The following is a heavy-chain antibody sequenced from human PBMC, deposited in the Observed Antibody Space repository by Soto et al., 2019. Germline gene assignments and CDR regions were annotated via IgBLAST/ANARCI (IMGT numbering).Heavy chain of an antibody. Sequence: EVQLVESGGGLVQPGGSLRLSCAASGFTVSGNYMSWVRQAPGKGLEWFSVIFSGGSTYYADSVKGRFTISRDNSKNTLYLQMNSLRAEDTAVYYCARGGGDCSGGSCYFWRYYFDYWGQGTLVTVSS. CDR1: GFTVSGNY. D-gene: IGHD2-15*01. V-gene: IGHV3-66*01. CDR3: ARGGGDCSGGSCYFWRYYFDY. CDR2: IFSGGST. J-gene: IGHJ4*02.